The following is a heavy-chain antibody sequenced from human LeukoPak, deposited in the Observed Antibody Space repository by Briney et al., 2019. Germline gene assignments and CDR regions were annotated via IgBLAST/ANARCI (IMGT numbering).Heavy chain of an antibody. D-gene: IGHD3-22*01. CDR1: GFTFKKYA. Sequence: GGSLRLSCSASGFTFKKYAMHWVRQAPGKGLEYVSAINSNGGRTYYAESVKGRFTISRDNSKNTLFLQMSSLRVEDTAVYYCVKDLYYDNSGYYSGAFDYWGQGTLVTVSS. J-gene: IGHJ4*02. V-gene: IGHV3-64D*06. CDR2: INSNGGRT. CDR3: VKDLYYDNSGYYSGAFDY.